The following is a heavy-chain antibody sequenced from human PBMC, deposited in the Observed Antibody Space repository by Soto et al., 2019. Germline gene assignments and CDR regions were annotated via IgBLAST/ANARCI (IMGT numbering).Heavy chain of an antibody. CDR2: IIPIFGTP. CDR3: ARDRDDYGSGNYYNRIDF. J-gene: IGHJ4*02. D-gene: IGHD3-10*01. Sequence: QVQLVQSGAEVKKPGSSVKVSCNASGGIFSTYAISWLRQAPGQGLEWMGGIIPIFGTPNYAQKFQGRVTITADESTTTAYLEVTRLRADDTAVYYCARDRDDYGSGNYYNRIDFWGQGTLVTVSS. CDR1: GGIFSTYA. V-gene: IGHV1-69*01.